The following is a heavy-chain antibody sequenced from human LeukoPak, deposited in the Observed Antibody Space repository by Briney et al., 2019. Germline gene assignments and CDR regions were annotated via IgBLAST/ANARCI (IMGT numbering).Heavy chain of an antibody. D-gene: IGHD3-22*01. V-gene: IGHV4-61*02. Sequence: SETLSLTCTVSGGSISSGSYYWSWIRQPAGKGLEWIGRIYTSGSTNYNPSLKSRVTISVDTSKNQFSLKLSSVTAADTAVYYCARRGGYYDSSGYFFDYWGQGTLVTVSS. CDR3: ARRGGYYDSSGYFFDY. J-gene: IGHJ4*02. CDR1: GGSISSGSYY. CDR2: IYTSGST.